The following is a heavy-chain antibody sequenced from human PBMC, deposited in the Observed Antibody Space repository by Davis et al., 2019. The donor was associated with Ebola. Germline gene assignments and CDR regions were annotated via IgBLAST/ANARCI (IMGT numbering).Heavy chain of an antibody. CDR2: ISAYNGNT. J-gene: IGHJ6*02. CDR3: ARDPAIRSRVVRYYGMDV. Sequence: AASVKVSCKASGYTFTSYGISWVRQAPGQGLEWMGWISAYNGNTNYAQKLQGRVTMTTDTSTSTAYMELRSLRSDDTAVYYCARDPAIRSRVVRYYGMDVWGQGTTVTVSS. CDR1: GYTFTSYG. D-gene: IGHD3-10*01. V-gene: IGHV1-18*04.